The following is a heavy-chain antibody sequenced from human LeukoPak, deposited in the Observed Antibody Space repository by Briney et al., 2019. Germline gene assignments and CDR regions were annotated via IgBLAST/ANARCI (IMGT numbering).Heavy chain of an antibody. D-gene: IGHD3-10*01. V-gene: IGHV3-23*01. J-gene: IGHJ6*02. CDR2: ISGSGGST. CDR1: GFTFSSYA. Sequence: GGPLRLSCAASGFTFSSYAMSWVRQAPGKGLEWVSAISGSGGSTYYADSVKGRFTISRDNAKNSLYLQMNSLRAEDTAVYYCARLLWFGELLTYYYYGMDVWGQGTTVTVSS. CDR3: ARLLWFGELLTYYYYGMDV.